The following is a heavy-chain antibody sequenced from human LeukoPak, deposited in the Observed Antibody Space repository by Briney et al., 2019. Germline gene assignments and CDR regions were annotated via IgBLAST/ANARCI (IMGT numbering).Heavy chain of an antibody. CDR3: ASGGLNWQLVH. D-gene: IGHD6-13*01. J-gene: IGHJ4*02. Sequence: ASVKVSCQPSEYSFTSYYMHWVRQAPGQGLEWVGVITPSGGNTSYAQNFQGRVTMTRDPSSSTFYMDLSSLRSEDTAVYYCASGGLNWQLVHWGQGTLVSVSS. V-gene: IGHV1-46*01. CDR2: ITPSGGNT. CDR1: EYSFTSYY.